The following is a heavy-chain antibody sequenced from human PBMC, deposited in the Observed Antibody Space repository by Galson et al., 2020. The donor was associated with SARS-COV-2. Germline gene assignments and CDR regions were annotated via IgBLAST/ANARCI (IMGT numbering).Heavy chain of an antibody. J-gene: IGHJ5*02. D-gene: IGHD3-10*01. CDR2: IYWDDDK. CDR1: GFSLSTSGVG. V-gene: IGHV2-5*02. CDR3: AHRSITMVRGSFDP. Sequence: SGPTLVKPTQTLTLTCTFSGFSLSTSGVGVGWIPQPPGKALEWLALIYWDDDKRYSPSLKSRLTITKDTSKNQVVLTMTNMDPVDTATYYCAHRSITMVRGSFDPWGQGTLVTVSS.